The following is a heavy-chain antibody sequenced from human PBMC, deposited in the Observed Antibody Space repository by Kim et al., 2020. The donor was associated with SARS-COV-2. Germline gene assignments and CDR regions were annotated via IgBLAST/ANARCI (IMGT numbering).Heavy chain of an antibody. V-gene: IGHV4-39*01. J-gene: IGHJ3*02. Sequence: YNPSLKSRVTIAVDTSKNRFSLKRSSVTAADTAVYYCARGMWELRGAFDIWGQGTMVTVSS. D-gene: IGHD1-26*01. CDR3: ARGMWELRGAFDI.